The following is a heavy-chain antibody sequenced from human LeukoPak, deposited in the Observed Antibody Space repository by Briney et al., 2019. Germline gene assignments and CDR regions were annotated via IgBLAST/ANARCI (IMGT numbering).Heavy chain of an antibody. Sequence: HTGGSLRLSCAASGFTFSSYAMSWVRQAPGKGLEWVSAISGSGGSTYYADSVKGRFTISRDNSKNTLYLQMNSLRAEDTAVYYCAKDELLPAARAGPHYYYYYYMDVWGKGTTVTVSS. CDR1: GFTFSSYA. J-gene: IGHJ6*03. V-gene: IGHV3-23*01. CDR2: ISGSGGST. D-gene: IGHD2-2*01. CDR3: AKDELLPAARAGPHYYYYYYMDV.